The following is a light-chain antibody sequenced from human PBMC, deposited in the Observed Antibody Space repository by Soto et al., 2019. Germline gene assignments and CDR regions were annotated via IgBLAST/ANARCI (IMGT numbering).Light chain of an antibody. Sequence: DIQMTQAPSSVSASVGDRVTITCRASQGISSWLAWYQHKPGKAPKLLIYAASSLQSGVPSRFSGSGSGTDFTLTISSLQPDDFATYYCQQSYSTPFTFGPGTKVDIK. J-gene: IGKJ3*01. CDR3: QQSYSTPFT. V-gene: IGKV1-12*01. CDR1: QGISSW. CDR2: AAS.